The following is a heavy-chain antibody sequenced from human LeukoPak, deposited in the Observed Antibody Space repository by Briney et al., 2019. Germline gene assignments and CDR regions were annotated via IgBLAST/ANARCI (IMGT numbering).Heavy chain of an antibody. CDR1: GFTFSSFA. D-gene: IGHD2-21*02. V-gene: IGHV3-23*01. J-gene: IGHJ6*03. Sequence: GGSLRLSCAASGFTFSSFAMSWVRQAPGKGLEWVSAISGSGGSTYYADSVKGRFTISRDNSKNTLHLQMNSLRAEDTAVYYCAKRGGLPPLDYYYYYMDVWGKGTPVTVSS. CDR2: ISGSGGST. CDR3: AKRGGLPPLDYYYYYMDV.